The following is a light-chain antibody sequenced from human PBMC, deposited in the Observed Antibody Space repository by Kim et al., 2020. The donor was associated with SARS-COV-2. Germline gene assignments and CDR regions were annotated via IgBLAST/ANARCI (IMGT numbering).Light chain of an antibody. CDR2: DIS. J-gene: IGLJ3*02. CDR3: CSFTSGVPWV. Sequence: QSALTQPASLSGSPGQSVTISCSGTINDLGTYALVSWYQQYPGKAPRLIIFDISQRPSGISGRFSGSKSGNTASLTISPLEPDDEADYFCCSFTSGVPWVFGGGTQLTVL. V-gene: IGLV2-23*02. CDR1: INDLGTYAL.